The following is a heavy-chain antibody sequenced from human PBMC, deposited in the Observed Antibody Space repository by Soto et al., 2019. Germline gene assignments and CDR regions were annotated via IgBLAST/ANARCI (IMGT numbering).Heavy chain of an antibody. Sequence: SETLSLTCTVSGGSISSSIYYGVWIRQPPGKGLEWIGSIYYSGSTYYNPSLKSRVTISVDTSKNQFSLKLSSVTAADTAVYYCARGRNWFDPWGQGTLVTFSS. CDR1: GGSISSSIYY. CDR3: ARGRNWFDP. CDR2: IYYSGST. V-gene: IGHV4-39*01. J-gene: IGHJ5*02.